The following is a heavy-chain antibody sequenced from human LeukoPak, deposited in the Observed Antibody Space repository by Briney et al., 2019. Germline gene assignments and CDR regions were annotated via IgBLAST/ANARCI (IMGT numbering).Heavy chain of an antibody. D-gene: IGHD5-18*01. Sequence: GASVKVSCKASGYTFTSYDINWVRQATGQGLEWMGWMNPNSGNTGYAQKFQGRVTMTRNTSISTAYMELRSLRSDDTAVYYCARDLDTGNWFDPWGQGTLVTVSS. CDR1: GYTFTSYD. CDR3: ARDLDTGNWFDP. CDR2: MNPNSGNT. J-gene: IGHJ5*02. V-gene: IGHV1-8*01.